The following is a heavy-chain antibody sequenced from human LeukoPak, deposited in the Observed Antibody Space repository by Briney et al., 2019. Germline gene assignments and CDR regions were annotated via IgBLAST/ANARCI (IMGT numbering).Heavy chain of an antibody. J-gene: IGHJ4*02. CDR2: IYYSGST. CDR3: ARHIAVAGSYFDY. Sequence: SETLSLTCTVSGGSVSSGSYCWSWIRQPPGKGLEWIGYIYYSGSTNYTPPLKRRVTISADTSKNQFSLKLSSVTAADTAVYYCARHIAVAGSYFDYWGQGTLVTVSS. V-gene: IGHV4-61*01. D-gene: IGHD6-19*01. CDR1: GGSVSSGSYC.